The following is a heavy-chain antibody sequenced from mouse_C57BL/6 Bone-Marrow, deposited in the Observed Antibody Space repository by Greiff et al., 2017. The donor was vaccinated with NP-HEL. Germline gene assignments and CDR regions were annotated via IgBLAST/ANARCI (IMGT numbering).Heavy chain of an antibody. Sequence: VQLQESGAELARPGASVKLSCKASGYTFTSYGISWVKQRTGQGLEWIGEIYPRSGNTYYNEKFKGKATLTADKSSSTAYMELRSLTSEDSAVYFCATEGWLLRDYFDYWGQGTTLTVSS. CDR2: IYPRSGNT. J-gene: IGHJ2*01. V-gene: IGHV1-81*01. D-gene: IGHD2-3*01. CDR1: GYTFTSYG. CDR3: ATEGWLLRDYFDY.